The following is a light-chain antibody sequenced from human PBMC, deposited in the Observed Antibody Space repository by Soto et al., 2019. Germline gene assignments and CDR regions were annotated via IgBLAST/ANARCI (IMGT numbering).Light chain of an antibody. V-gene: IGKV1-5*03. CDR2: SAS. J-gene: IGKJ1*01. Sequence: DIQMTQSPSTLSASVGDRDTITHRASQSSSRWLAWYQQKPGKAPKLLIYSASNLESGVPARFSGSGSGTEFTLTISSLQPDDFAIYYCQQYDTYRTFGQGTKVDIK. CDR3: QQYDTYRT. CDR1: QSSSRW.